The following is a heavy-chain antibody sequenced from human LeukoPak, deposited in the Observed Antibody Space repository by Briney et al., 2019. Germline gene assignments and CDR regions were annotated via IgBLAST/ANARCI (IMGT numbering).Heavy chain of an antibody. D-gene: IGHD5-24*01. CDR2: IRYDGGEE. Sequence: GGSLRLSCAASGFTISRYGIHWVRQAPGEGLEWVTVIRYDGGEEYYADSVRGRFTISRDNSKNTVYLQMNNLRAEDTALYYCARESGYNPEPVAFDIWGQGTTVTVSS. V-gene: IGHV3-33*08. CDR1: GFTISRYG. J-gene: IGHJ3*02. CDR3: ARESGYNPEPVAFDI.